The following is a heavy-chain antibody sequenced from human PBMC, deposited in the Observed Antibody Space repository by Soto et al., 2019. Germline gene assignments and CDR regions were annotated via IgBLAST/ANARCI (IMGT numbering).Heavy chain of an antibody. CDR1: GFTFRSYS. V-gene: IGHV3-48*02. D-gene: IGHD2-8*01. J-gene: IGHJ5*02. CDR2: ISFSSSTI. CDR3: ARDNGMAGSFGP. Sequence: PGGSLRLSCVAPGFTFRSYSMNWVRQAPGKGMEWVSYISFSSSTIFYADSVRGRFTISRDNAKNSLYLQMNTLRDEDTAVYYCARDNGMAGSFGPWGQGSQVTASS.